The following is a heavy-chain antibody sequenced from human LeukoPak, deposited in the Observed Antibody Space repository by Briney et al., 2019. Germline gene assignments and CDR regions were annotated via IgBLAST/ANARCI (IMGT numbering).Heavy chain of an antibody. CDR1: GFTFDDYA. CDR2: ISWNSDSI. Sequence: SLRLFCAASGFTFDDYAIQSVRQARGRGLGWVSGISWNSDSIGDAESVNGQFTITRDNARKQLYRQLNNRRTGDSVLYYCARVGSMIPRPLYYHYMDVWGKGTTVTVS. CDR3: ARVGSMIPRPLYYHYMDV. V-gene: IGHV3-9*01. D-gene: IGHD3-22*01. J-gene: IGHJ6*03.